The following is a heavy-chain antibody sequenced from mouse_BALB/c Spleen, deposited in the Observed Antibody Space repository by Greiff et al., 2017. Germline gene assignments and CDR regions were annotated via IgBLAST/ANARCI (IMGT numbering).Heavy chain of an antibody. CDR1: GFTFSSYT. J-gene: IGHJ4*01. Sequence: DVKLVESGGGLVQPGGSLKLSCAASGFTFSSYTMSWVRQTPEKRLEWVAYISNGGGSTYYPDTVKGRFTISRDNAKNTLYLQMSSLKSEDTAMYYCARQGGYDGGYAMDYWGQGTSVTVSS. V-gene: IGHV5-12-2*01. D-gene: IGHD2-2*01. CDR3: ARQGGYDGGYAMDY. CDR2: ISNGGGST.